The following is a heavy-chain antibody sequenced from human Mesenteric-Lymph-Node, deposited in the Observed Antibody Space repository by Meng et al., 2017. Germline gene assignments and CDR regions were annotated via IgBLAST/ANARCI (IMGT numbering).Heavy chain of an antibody. J-gene: IGHJ6*02. CDR1: GYTFTSYG. V-gene: IGHV1-69*06. CDR2: IIPIFGTA. Sequence: SVKVSCKASGYTFTSYGISWVRQAPGQGLEWMGGIIPIFGTANYAQKFQGRVTITADKSTSTAYMELSSLRSEDTAVYYCARSIAVAGWGYYYYGMDVWGQGTTVTVSS. D-gene: IGHD6-19*01. CDR3: ARSIAVAGWGYYYYGMDV.